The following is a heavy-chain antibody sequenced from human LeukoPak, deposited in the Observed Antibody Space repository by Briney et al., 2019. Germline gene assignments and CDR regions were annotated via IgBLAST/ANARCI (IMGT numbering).Heavy chain of an antibody. CDR1: GGSISSGGYS. CDR3: ARGVLMGWLRRRRDYYYYMDV. J-gene: IGHJ6*03. V-gene: IGHV4-30-4*07. Sequence: SETLSLTCAVSGGSISSGGYSWSWIRQPPGKGLEWIGYIYYSGSTYYNPSLKSRVTISVDTSKNQFSLKLSSVTAADTAVYYCARGVLMGWLRRRRDYYYYMDVWGKGTTVTVSS. CDR2: IYYSGST. D-gene: IGHD5-12*01.